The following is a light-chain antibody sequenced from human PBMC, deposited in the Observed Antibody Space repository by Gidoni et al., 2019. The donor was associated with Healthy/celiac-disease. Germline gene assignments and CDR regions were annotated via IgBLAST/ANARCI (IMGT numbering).Light chain of an antibody. J-gene: IGKJ1*01. V-gene: IGKV1-5*03. CDR3: QHYNSYPWT. Sequence: DIQMTQSPSTLSASVGERVTITCRAGQSISSWLAWYQQKPGKAPKLLIYKASSLESGVPSRFIGSGSGTEFTLTIISLQPDDFATYYFQHYNSYPWTFGQGTKVEIK. CDR1: QSISSW. CDR2: KAS.